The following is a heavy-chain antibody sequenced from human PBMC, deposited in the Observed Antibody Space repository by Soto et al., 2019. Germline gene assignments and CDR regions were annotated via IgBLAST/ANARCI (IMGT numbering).Heavy chain of an antibody. J-gene: IGHJ4*02. V-gene: IGHV3-30-3*01. CDR2: ISYDGNNK. CDR1: GFTFSDYA. D-gene: IGHD6-13*01. CDR3: AKDCRRLAVSGSAFDS. Sequence: PGGSLRLSCAASGFTFSDYAMHWFRQAPGKGLEWVAFISYDGNNKYYADSVKGRFTISRDSVKNMLSLDMSDLRAEDTAVYYCAKDCRRLAVSGSAFDSWGQGALVTVSS.